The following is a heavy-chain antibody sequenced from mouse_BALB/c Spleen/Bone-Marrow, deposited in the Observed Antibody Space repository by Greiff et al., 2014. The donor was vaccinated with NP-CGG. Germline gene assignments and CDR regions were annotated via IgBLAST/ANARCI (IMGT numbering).Heavy chain of an antibody. CDR3: ARHAYYDQTEVSFIY. Sequence: DVQLVESGGGLVKSGGSLKLPCAASGFTFSNYGMSWVRQTPEKRLEWVATISGGGSYTFYSDSVKGRFTISRDNAKNNLYLQLSSLRSEDTAVYYCARHAYYDQTEVSFIYWGQGTLVTVSA. D-gene: IGHD2-4*01. CDR2: ISGGGSYT. CDR1: GFTFSNYG. V-gene: IGHV5-9-2*01. J-gene: IGHJ3*01.